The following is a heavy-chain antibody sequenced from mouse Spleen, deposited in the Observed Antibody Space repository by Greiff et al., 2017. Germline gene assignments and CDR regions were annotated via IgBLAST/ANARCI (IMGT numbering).Heavy chain of an antibody. V-gene: IGHV1-69*01. Sequence: QVQLQQPGAELVMPGASVKLSCKASGYTFTSYWMHWVKQRPGQGLEWIGEIDPSDSYTNYNQKFKGKATLTVDKSSSTAYMQLSSLTSEDSAVYYCAKGRYRYFDYWGQGTTLTVSS. J-gene: IGHJ2*01. CDR1: GYTFTSYW. CDR3: AKGRYRYFDY. D-gene: IGHD2-14*01. CDR2: IDPSDSYT.